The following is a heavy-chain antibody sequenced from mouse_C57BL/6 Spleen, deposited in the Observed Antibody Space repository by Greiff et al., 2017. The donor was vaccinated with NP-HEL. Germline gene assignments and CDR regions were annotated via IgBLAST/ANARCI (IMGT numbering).Heavy chain of an antibody. V-gene: IGHV1-69*01. J-gene: IGHJ4*01. CDR3: ARVPIYYGRAGAMDY. CDR1: GYTFTSYW. D-gene: IGHD1-1*01. CDR2: IDPSDSYT. Sequence: QVQLQQPGAELVMPGASVKLSCKASGYTFTSYWMHWVKQRPGQGLEWIGEIDPSDSYTNYNQQFKGKSTLTVDKSSSTAYMQLSSLTSEDSAVYYCARVPIYYGRAGAMDYWGQGTSVTVSS.